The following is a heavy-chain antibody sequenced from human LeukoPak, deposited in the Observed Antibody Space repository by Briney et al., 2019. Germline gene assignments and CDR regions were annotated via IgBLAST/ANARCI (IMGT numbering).Heavy chain of an antibody. J-gene: IGHJ4*02. Sequence: GGSLRLSCAASGFTFRNHAMNWVRQAPGKGLEWVSVISGSGETTYYADSVKGRFTISRDNSQNSLYLQMSSLRGEDTALYYCAKDRGMVGASVRAFDYWGQGTLVTVSS. CDR1: GFTFRNHA. CDR2: ISGSGETT. D-gene: IGHD1-26*01. CDR3: AKDRGMVGASVRAFDY. V-gene: IGHV3-23*01.